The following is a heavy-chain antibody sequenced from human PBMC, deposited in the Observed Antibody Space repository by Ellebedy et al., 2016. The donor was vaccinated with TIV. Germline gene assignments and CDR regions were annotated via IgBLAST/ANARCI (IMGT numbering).Heavy chain of an antibody. Sequence: SETLSLXCTVSGYSISSGYYWGWIRQPPGKGLEWIGSIYHSGSTYYNPSLKSRVTISVDTSKNQFSLRLSSVTAADTAIYYCARLTTGSSNFDYWGQGTLVTVSS. CDR2: IYHSGST. J-gene: IGHJ4*02. D-gene: IGHD1-1*01. CDR3: ARLTTGSSNFDY. V-gene: IGHV4-38-2*02. CDR1: GYSISSGYY.